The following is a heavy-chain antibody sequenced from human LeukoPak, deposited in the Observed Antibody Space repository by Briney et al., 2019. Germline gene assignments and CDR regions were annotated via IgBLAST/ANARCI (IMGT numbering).Heavy chain of an antibody. CDR2: IWYDGSNK. Sequence: GGSLRLSCAPSGFTFSSYGMHWVRQAPGKGVEWVAVIWYDGSNKYYADSVKGRFTISRDNSKNTLYLQMNSLRAEDTAVYYCARDPGDGSYCFDYWDQGTLVTVSS. CDR1: GFTFSSYG. CDR3: ARDPGDGSYCFDY. V-gene: IGHV3-33*01. D-gene: IGHD1-26*01. J-gene: IGHJ4*02.